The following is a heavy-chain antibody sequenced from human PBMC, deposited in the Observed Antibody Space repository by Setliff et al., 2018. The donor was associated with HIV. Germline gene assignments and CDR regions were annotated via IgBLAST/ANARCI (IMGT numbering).Heavy chain of an antibody. J-gene: IGHJ4*02. CDR1: GFTFSDYS. CDR3: TRTSRAAY. CDR2: INNISSTI. Sequence: PGGSLRLSCVASGFTFSDYSMNWVRQAPGKGLEWVSYINNISSTISYADSVKGRLTISRDNAKSSLYLQMNSLRAEDTAVYYCTRTSRAAYWGRGTLVTVSS. V-gene: IGHV3-48*01. D-gene: IGHD6-25*01.